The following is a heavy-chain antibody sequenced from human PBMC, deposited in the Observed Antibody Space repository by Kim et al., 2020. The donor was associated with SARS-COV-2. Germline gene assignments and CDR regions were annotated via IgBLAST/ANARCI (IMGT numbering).Heavy chain of an antibody. CDR1: GGTFSSYT. Sequence: SVKVSCKASGGTFSSYTISWVRQAPGQGLEWMGRIIPILGIANYAQKFQGRVTITADKSTSTAYMELSSLRSEDTAVYYCARVHYGSGSYSDYWGQGTLVTVSS. CDR3: ARVHYGSGSYSDY. CDR2: IIPILGIA. J-gene: IGHJ4*02. D-gene: IGHD3-10*01. V-gene: IGHV1-69*02.